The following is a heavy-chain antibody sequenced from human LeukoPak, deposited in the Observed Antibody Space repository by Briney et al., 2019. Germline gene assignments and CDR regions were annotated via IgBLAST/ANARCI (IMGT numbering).Heavy chain of an antibody. Sequence: PSDTLSLTCTVSDGSLSMYYWTWIRQPPGKGLEWIGSVSYSGSTDYDPSLTSRVTISLHTSNNQFSLNLRSVTAADTAVYYCARKFGTGWFFDYWGRGTLVTVSS. V-gene: IGHV4-59*07. CDR3: ARKFGTGWFFDY. J-gene: IGHJ4*02. CDR1: DGSLSMYY. CDR2: VSYSGST. D-gene: IGHD6-19*01.